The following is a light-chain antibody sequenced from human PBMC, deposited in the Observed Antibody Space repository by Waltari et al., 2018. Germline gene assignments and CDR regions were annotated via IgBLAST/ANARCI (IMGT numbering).Light chain of an antibody. Sequence: QFVLTQPPSVSGAPGQTVTISCTGTPPNFGAGHDVFWYQRLPGTAPKLLISLNTNRPSGVPDRFSGSKSGTSASLAISGLQTDDEGDYYCQSYDRNLRGWVFGGGTKLTVL. CDR1: PPNFGAGHD. V-gene: IGLV1-40*01. CDR2: LNT. J-gene: IGLJ3*02. CDR3: QSYDRNLRGWV.